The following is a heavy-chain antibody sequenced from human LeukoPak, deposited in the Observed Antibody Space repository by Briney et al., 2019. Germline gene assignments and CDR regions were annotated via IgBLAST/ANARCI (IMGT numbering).Heavy chain of an antibody. CDR2: IYASASGST. Sequence: SETLSLTCRVSGGSITSGSYYWSWIRQTAGKGLEWIGRIYASASGSTNYNPSLKGRVTISLDTSKSQFSLKLTSVTAADTAVYYCASYKRNAFDIWGQGTMVTVSS. V-gene: IGHV4-61*02. J-gene: IGHJ3*02. CDR1: GGSITSGSYY. D-gene: IGHD1-1*01. CDR3: ASYKRNAFDI.